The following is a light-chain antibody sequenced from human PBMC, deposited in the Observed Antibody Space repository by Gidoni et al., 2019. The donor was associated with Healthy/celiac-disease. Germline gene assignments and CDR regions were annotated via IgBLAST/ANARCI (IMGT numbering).Light chain of an antibody. V-gene: IGKV1-27*01. Sequence: ILITPSPSSLSASVGDRVTITCRVSQDISVYLNWYQQKPGKVPKLLIYSASNLQSGVPSRFSGSGSGTDFTLTISSLQPEDIATYYCQRNYNALFTFGGGTKVEIK. CDR3: QRNYNALFT. J-gene: IGKJ4*01. CDR1: QDISVY. CDR2: SAS.